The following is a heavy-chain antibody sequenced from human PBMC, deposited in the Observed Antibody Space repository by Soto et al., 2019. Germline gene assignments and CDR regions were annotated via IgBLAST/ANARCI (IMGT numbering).Heavy chain of an antibody. CDR1: GFAFSDYA. V-gene: IGHV3-23*01. J-gene: IGHJ4*02. CDR2: ISDGDGAT. Sequence: EVHLLESGGGLVQPGGSLRLSCAASGFAFSDYAMTWVRQAPGKGLEWVSDISDGDGATHYVDSVKGRFTISRDDSKNTLYLQMDGLRAEDAAVYYCAKGRTFFDFWGQGTLVTVSS. D-gene: IGHD3-16*01. CDR3: AKGRTFFDF.